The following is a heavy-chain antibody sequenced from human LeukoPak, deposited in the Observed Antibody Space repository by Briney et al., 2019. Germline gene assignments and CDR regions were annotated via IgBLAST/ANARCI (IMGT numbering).Heavy chain of an antibody. V-gene: IGHV3-21*01. CDR1: GFTFSSYS. Sequence: PGGSLRLSCAASGFTFSSYSMNWVRQAPGKGLEWVSSISSSSTYIYYPDSLKGRFTISRDNSKNALYLQMNSLRAEDTAVYYCAKGRYYYDSSGYQPDYWGQGTLVTVSS. CDR3: AKGRYYYDSSGYQPDY. J-gene: IGHJ4*02. CDR2: ISSSSTYI. D-gene: IGHD3-22*01.